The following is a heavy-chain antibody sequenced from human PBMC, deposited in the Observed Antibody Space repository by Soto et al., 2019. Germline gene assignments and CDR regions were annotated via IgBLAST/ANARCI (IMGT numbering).Heavy chain of an antibody. CDR3: AKALGELSPESYDH. Sequence: QVQLVESGGGVVQPGRSLRLSCAASGFTFSSYGMHWVRQAPGKGLEWVAIISYDGSNQYYADSVKGRFTISRDNSKNTLYLQMNSLRAEDTAVYYCAKALGELSPESYDHWGPGVLVTVSS. D-gene: IGHD3-16*02. CDR2: ISYDGSNQ. V-gene: IGHV3-30*18. CDR1: GFTFSSYG. J-gene: IGHJ4*02.